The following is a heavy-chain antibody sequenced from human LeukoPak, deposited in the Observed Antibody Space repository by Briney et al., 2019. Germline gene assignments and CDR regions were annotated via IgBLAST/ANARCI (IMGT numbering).Heavy chain of an antibody. Sequence: VRSLRLSCAASGFTFSSYWMSWVRQAPGKGLEWVANIKQDGSEKYYVDSVKGRFTISRDNAKNSLYLQMNSLRAEDTAVYYCARGRGSGSYPTYYYYYYMDVWGKGTTVTVSS. D-gene: IGHD3-10*01. J-gene: IGHJ6*03. V-gene: IGHV3-7*01. CDR1: GFTFSSYW. CDR2: IKQDGSEK. CDR3: ARGRGSGSYPTYYYYYYMDV.